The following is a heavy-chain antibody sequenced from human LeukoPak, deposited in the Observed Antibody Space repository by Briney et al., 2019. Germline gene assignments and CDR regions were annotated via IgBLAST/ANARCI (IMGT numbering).Heavy chain of an antibody. CDR2: IYSGGST. CDR1: GFTVSSNY. CDR3: AKPLPYYYDSSGYAFDY. Sequence: GGSLRLSCAASGFTVSSNYMSWVRQAPGKGLEWVSVIYSGGSTYYADSVKGRFTISRDNSKNTLYLQMNSLRAEDTAVYYCAKPLPYYYDSSGYAFDYWGQGTLVTVSS. J-gene: IGHJ4*02. V-gene: IGHV3-53*01. D-gene: IGHD3-22*01.